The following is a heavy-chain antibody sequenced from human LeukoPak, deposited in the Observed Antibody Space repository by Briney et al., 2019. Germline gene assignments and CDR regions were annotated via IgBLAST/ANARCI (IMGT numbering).Heavy chain of an antibody. CDR3: AKPFYYDSSAYYPYYLDY. Sequence: GGSLRLSCAASGFTFSSYAMNWVRQAPGKGLEWVSAISGSGGSTYYADSVKGRFTISRDNSKNTLYLQMNSLRAEDTAVYYCAKPFYYDSSAYYPYYLDYWGQGTLVTVSS. J-gene: IGHJ4*02. CDR1: GFTFSSYA. V-gene: IGHV3-23*01. D-gene: IGHD3-22*01. CDR2: ISGSGGST.